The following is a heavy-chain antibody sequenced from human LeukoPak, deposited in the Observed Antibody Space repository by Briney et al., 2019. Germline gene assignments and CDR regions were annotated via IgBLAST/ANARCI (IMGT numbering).Heavy chain of an antibody. CDR2: IKQDGSEK. D-gene: IGHD3-10*01. CDR1: GFTFSSYW. V-gene: IGHV3-7*01. J-gene: IGHJ4*02. CDR3: ARDLGITMVRGAAGY. Sequence: GGSLRLSCVASGFTFSSYWMSWVRQAPGEGLEWVANIKQDGSEKYYVDSVKGRFTISRDNAKNSLYLQMNSLRAEDTAVYYCARDLGITMVRGAAGYWGQGALVTVSS.